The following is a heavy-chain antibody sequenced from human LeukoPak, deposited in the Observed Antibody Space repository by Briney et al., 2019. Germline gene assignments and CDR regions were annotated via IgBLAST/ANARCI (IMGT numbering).Heavy chain of an antibody. Sequence: SETLSLTCAVYGGSFSGYYWSWIRQPPGRGLEWIGEINHSGSTNYNPSLKSRVTISVDTSKNQFSLKLSSVTAADTAVYYCASLWPYQLSAFDIWGQGTMVTVSS. J-gene: IGHJ3*02. V-gene: IGHV4-34*01. D-gene: IGHD2-2*01. CDR2: INHSGST. CDR3: ASLWPYQLSAFDI. CDR1: GGSFSGYY.